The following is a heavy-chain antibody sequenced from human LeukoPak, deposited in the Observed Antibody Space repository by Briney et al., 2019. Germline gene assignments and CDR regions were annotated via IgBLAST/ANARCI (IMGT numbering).Heavy chain of an antibody. J-gene: IGHJ5*02. CDR3: AKDRRPQLVSNWFDP. Sequence: GGSLRLCCAASGFTFSSYGMHWVRQAPGKGLEWVAVISYDGSNKYYADSVKGRFTISRDNSKNTLYLQMNSLSAEDTAVYYCAKDRRPQLVSNWFDPWGQGTLVTVSS. D-gene: IGHD6-13*01. CDR2: ISYDGSNK. CDR1: GFTFSSYG. V-gene: IGHV3-30*18.